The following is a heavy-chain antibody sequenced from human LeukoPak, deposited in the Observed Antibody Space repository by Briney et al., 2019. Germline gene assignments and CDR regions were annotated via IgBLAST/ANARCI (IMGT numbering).Heavy chain of an antibody. Sequence: GASVKVSCKASGYTFSDYSITWVRQAPGQGLEWMGWISPYNADTNYAQNFQGRVTMTTDRSTRTAYMELRNLRSDDTAVYYCARVTTVTRSPWSWGPKKIGQEVNWFDPWGQGTLINVS. CDR2: ISPYNADT. CDR3: ARVTTVTRSPWSWGPKKIGQEVNWFDP. V-gene: IGHV1-18*01. CDR1: GYTFSDYS. J-gene: IGHJ5*02. D-gene: IGHD4-17*01.